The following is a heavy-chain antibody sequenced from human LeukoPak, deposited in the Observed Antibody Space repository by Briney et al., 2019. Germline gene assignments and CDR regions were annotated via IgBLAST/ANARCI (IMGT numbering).Heavy chain of an antibody. J-gene: IGHJ4*02. CDR3: ARDRAWNYFDY. Sequence: GRSLRLSCAASGFTFSSYAMHWVRQALGKGLEWVAIISNDGSRKYYAHSVEGRFTISRDNSKNTLYLQMDSLRAEDTAVYYCARDRAWNYFDYWGQGTLVTVSS. CDR1: GFTFSSYA. CDR2: ISNDGSRK. D-gene: IGHD3-3*01. V-gene: IGHV3-30*04.